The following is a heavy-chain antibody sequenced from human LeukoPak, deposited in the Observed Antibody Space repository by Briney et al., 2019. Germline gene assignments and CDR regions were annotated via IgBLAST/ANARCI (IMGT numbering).Heavy chain of an antibody. CDR3: ARIYDYVWGSYRQSPYDAFDI. V-gene: IGHV7-4-1*02. D-gene: IGHD3-16*01. CDR2: INTNTGNP. CDR1: GYTFTSYA. J-gene: IGHJ3*02. Sequence: ASVKVSCKASGYTFTSYAMNWVRQPPGQGLEWMGWINTNTGNPTYAQGFTGRFVFSLDTSVSTAYLQISSLKAEDTAVYYCARIYDYVWGSYRQSPYDAFDIWGQGTMVTVSS.